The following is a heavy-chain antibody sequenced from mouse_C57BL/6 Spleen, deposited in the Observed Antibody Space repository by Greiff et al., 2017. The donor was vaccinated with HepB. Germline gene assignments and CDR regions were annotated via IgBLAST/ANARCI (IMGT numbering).Heavy chain of an antibody. CDR3: ARRYAMDY. CDR1: GYTFTSYW. J-gene: IGHJ4*01. V-gene: IGHV1-55*01. Sequence: QVHVKQSGAELVKPGASVKMSCKASGYTFTSYWITWVKQRPGQGLEWIGDIYPGSGSTNYNEKFKSKATLTVDTSSSTAYMQLSSLTSEDSAVYYCARRYAMDYWGQGTSVTVSS. CDR2: IYPGSGST.